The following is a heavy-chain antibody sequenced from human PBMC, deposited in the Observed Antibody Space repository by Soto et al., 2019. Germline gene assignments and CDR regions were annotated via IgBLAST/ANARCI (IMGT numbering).Heavy chain of an antibody. Sequence: EVHLVESGGGLVQPGGSLRLSCTGSGFGFSDNWIHWVRQVAGKGLVWVSRIDGAAASTSYADSVQGRFTISRDNAKNTAYLQLNSLRADDTSMYYSVCIVFGYCGIYNWGQGLLVTVSS. J-gene: IGHJ4*02. V-gene: IGHV3-74*01. D-gene: IGHD3-22*01. CDR1: GFGFSDNW. CDR2: IDGAAAST. CDR3: VCIVFGYCGIYN.